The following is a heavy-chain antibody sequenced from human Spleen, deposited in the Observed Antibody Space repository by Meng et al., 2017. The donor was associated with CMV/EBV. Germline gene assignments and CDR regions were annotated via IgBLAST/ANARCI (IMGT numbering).Heavy chain of an antibody. CDR2: IRYDGSNK. V-gene: IGHV3-30*02. CDR3: ASDTSTRYDFWSGHYSAYFQY. CDR1: GFTFSSYG. Sequence: GESLKISCAASGFTFSSYGMHWVRQAPGKGLEWVAFIRYDGSNKYYADSVKGRFTISRDNSKNTLYLQMKSLRAEDTAVYFCASDTSTRYDFWSGHYSAYFQYWGQGALVTVSS. J-gene: IGHJ1*01. D-gene: IGHD3-3*01.